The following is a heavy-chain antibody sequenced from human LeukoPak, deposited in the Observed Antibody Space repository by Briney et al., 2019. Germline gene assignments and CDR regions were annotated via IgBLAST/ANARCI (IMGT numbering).Heavy chain of an antibody. CDR3: AKTTNWNFYFDY. Sequence: GGSLRLSCAASGFTFSSYAMSWVRQAPGKGREWVSAISGSGGSTYYADSVKGRFTISRDNSKNTLYLQMNSLRAEDTAVYYCAKTTNWNFYFDYWGQGTLVTVSS. V-gene: IGHV3-23*01. J-gene: IGHJ4*02. CDR2: ISGSGGST. D-gene: IGHD1-7*01. CDR1: GFTFSSYA.